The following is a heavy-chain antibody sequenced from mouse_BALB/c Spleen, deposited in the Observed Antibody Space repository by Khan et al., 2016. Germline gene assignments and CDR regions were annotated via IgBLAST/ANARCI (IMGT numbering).Heavy chain of an antibody. J-gene: IGHJ1*01. D-gene: IGHD1-1*01. CDR1: GYTFTNYG. Sequence: QIQLVQSGPELKKPGKTVKISCKASGYTFTNYGMNWVKQAPGKGLKWMGWINTYSGESTYADAFKGRFAFSLETSANTAYLQINNLKNEDTATYVCARYRYYYGSSRYFDVWGAGTTVTVSS. V-gene: IGHV9-3-1*01. CDR3: ARYRYYYGSSRYFDV. CDR2: INTYSGES.